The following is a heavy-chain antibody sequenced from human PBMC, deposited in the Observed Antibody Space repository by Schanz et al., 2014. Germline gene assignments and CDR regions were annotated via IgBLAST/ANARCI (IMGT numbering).Heavy chain of an antibody. Sequence: QVQLVESGGGVVQPGRSLRLSCAASGISFSTYAMHWVRQAPGKGLEWVAVILYDGSKTYYADSVKGRFTISRDNSKNTLSLQMNSLRAEDTAVYYCAREEGYGYGPGAFDIWGQGTMVTVSS. J-gene: IGHJ3*02. CDR2: ILYDGSKT. CDR3: AREEGYGYGPGAFDI. D-gene: IGHD5-18*01. V-gene: IGHV3-30*04. CDR1: GISFSTYA.